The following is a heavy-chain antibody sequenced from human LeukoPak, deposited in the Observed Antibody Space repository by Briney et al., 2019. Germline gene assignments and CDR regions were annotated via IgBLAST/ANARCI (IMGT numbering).Heavy chain of an antibody. J-gene: IGHJ3*02. D-gene: IGHD2-15*01. CDR2: INGRGGST. CDR3: AREGPASGGRNEAFDI. Sequence: GGSLRLSFAASGFNLSNYAMSWVRRAPGKGLGWVSSINGRGGSTYYADCLKGRCTISRDNSKNSLYLEMNSLRPEDTAVYYCAREGPASGGRNEAFDIWGEGTMVSVSS. V-gene: IGHV3-23*01. CDR1: GFNLSNYA.